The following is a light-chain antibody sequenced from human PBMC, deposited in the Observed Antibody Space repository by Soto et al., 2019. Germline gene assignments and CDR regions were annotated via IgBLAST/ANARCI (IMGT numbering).Light chain of an antibody. V-gene: IGKV3-15*01. Sequence: IVMTQSPATLSVSPGERATLSCRASQSVSSNLAWYQQKPGRAPRLLIYGASTRATGIPARFSGGGSGTEFTLTISSLQSEDFAVYYCQQYNNWPYTFGQGTKVEIK. CDR1: QSVSSN. J-gene: IGKJ2*01. CDR2: GAS. CDR3: QQYNNWPYT.